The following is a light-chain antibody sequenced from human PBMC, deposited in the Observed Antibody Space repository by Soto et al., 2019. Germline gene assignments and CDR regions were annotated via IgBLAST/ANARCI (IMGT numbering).Light chain of an antibody. CDR1: SSDVGGYNY. CDR3: SSYTSSSTDV. CDR2: DVS. V-gene: IGLV2-14*01. J-gene: IGLJ1*01. Sequence: QSVLTRPASVSGSPGQSITISCTGTSSDVGGYNYVSWYQQHPGKAPKLMIYDVSNRPSGVSNRFSGSKSGSTASLTISGLQAEDEADYYCSSYTSSSTDVFGTGTKVTVL.